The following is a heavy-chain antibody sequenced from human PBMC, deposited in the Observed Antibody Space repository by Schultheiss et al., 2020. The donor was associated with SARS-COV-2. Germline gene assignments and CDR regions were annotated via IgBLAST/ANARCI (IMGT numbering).Heavy chain of an antibody. J-gene: IGHJ6*02. V-gene: IGHV3-30*14. CDR2: ISYDGSNK. CDR1: GFTFSSYW. CDR3: ARGSYCGGDCYKYYYYYGMDV. Sequence: GGSLRLSCAASGFTFSSYWMHWVRQAPGKGLEWVAVISYDGSNKYYADSVKGRFTISRDNSKNTLYLQMGSLRAEDMAVYYCARGSYCGGDCYKYYYYYGMDVWGQGTTVTVSS. D-gene: IGHD2-21*02.